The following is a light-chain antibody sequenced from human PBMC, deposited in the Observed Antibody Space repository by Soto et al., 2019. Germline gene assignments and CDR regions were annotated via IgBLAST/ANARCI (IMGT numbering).Light chain of an antibody. J-gene: IGKJ2*01. Sequence: EVVLTQSPGTLSLSPGERATLSCRASQTVSNNYLAWYQHKPGQSPKLLIFGSSDRATGIPDRFSGSGSGTDFPLTISRLEPEDFAGYYCQQYGSSPPYTFGQGTKLEIK. CDR3: QQYGSSPPYT. V-gene: IGKV3-20*01. CDR2: GSS. CDR1: QTVSNNY.